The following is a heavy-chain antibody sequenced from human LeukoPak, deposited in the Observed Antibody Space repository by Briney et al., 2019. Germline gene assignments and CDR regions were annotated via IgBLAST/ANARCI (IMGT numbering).Heavy chain of an antibody. D-gene: IGHD3-16*02. Sequence: ASVKVSCKASGYTFTGYNMHWVRQAPGQGLEWMGWINPNSGGTNYAQKFQGWVTMTRDTSISTAYMELSRLRSDDTAVYYCARELMITFGGVIVPRPSDAFDIWGQGTMVTVSS. CDR3: ARELMITFGGVIVPRPSDAFDI. CDR2: INPNSGGT. V-gene: IGHV1-2*04. J-gene: IGHJ3*02. CDR1: GYTFTGYN.